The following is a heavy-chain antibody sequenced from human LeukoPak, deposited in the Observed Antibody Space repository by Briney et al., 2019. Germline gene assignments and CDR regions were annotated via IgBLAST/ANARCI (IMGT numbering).Heavy chain of an antibody. V-gene: IGHV4-61*02. CDR1: GGSISSGSYY. Sequence: SQTLSLTCTVPGGSISSGSYYWSWIRQPAGKGLEWIGRIYTSGSTNYNPSLKSRVTISVDTSKNQFSLKLSSVTAADTAVYYCARDQYCSSTSCHNNWFDPWGQGTLVTVSS. CDR3: ARDQYCSSTSCHNNWFDP. J-gene: IGHJ5*02. D-gene: IGHD2-2*02. CDR2: IYTSGST.